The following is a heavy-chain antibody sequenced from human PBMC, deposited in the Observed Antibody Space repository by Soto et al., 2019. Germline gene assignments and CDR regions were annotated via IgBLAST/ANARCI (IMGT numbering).Heavy chain of an antibody. Sequence: QVQLQESGPGLVKPSQTLSLTCTVSGGSISSGDYYWSWIRQPPGKGLEWIGYIYYSGSTYYNPSLKSRVTKSVDTSKHQFSLKLSSVTAADAAVYYCARGVTYYDFCALAHWFDPWGQGTLVTVSS. D-gene: IGHD3-3*01. V-gene: IGHV4-30-4*01. CDR1: GGSISSGDYY. CDR3: ARGVTYYDFCALAHWFDP. CDR2: IYYSGST. J-gene: IGHJ5*02.